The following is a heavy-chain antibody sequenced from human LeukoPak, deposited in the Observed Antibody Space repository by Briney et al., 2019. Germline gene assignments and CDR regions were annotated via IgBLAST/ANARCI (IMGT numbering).Heavy chain of an antibody. CDR3: ARTDYGDYSYYFDY. J-gene: IGHJ4*02. Sequence: GASVKVSCKASGYTFTSYDINWVRQATGQGLEWMGWISAYNGNTNYAQKVQGRVTMTTDTSTSTAYMELRSLRSDDTAVYYCARTDYGDYSYYFDYWGQGTLVTVSS. V-gene: IGHV1-18*01. CDR2: ISAYNGNT. CDR1: GYTFTSYD. D-gene: IGHD4-17*01.